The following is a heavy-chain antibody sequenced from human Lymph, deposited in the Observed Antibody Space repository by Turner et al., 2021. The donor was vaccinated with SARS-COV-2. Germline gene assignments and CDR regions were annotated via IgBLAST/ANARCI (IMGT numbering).Heavy chain of an antibody. V-gene: IGHV3-23*01. J-gene: IGHJ4*02. D-gene: IGHD2-2*01. Sequence: EVQLLESGGGLVQPGGSLRLSFAASGFTFSSYAMSWVRQAPGKGLEWVSSISVSGSSAYYADSVKGRFTISRDNSKNTLYLQMNSLRAEDTAVYYCAKRKYQLLAGDFDYWGQGTLVTVSS. CDR3: AKRKYQLLAGDFDY. CDR1: GFTFSSYA. CDR2: ISVSGSSA.